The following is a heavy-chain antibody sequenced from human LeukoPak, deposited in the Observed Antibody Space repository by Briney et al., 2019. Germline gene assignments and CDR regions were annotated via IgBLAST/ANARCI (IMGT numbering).Heavy chain of an antibody. CDR1: GFTFDDYA. Sequence: GGSLSLSCAASGFTFDDYAMHWVRQAPGKGLEWVSGISWNSGSIGYADSVKGRFTISRDNAKNSLYLQMNSLRAEDTALYYCARGSGSYGDPDYWGQGTLVTVSS. CDR3: ARGSGSYGDPDY. D-gene: IGHD3-10*01. J-gene: IGHJ4*02. V-gene: IGHV3-9*01. CDR2: ISWNSGSI.